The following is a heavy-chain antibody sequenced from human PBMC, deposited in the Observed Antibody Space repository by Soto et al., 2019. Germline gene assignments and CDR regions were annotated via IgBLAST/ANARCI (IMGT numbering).Heavy chain of an antibody. CDR3: AKTYYYGSGRPFYYYYGMDV. Sequence: GGSLRLSCAASGFTFSSYAMHWVRQAPGKGLEWVAVISYDGSNKYYADSVKGRFTISRDNSKNTLYLQMNSLRAEDTAVYYCAKTYYYGSGRPFYYYYGMDVWGQGTTVTVSS. V-gene: IGHV3-30-3*02. CDR2: ISYDGSNK. D-gene: IGHD3-10*01. J-gene: IGHJ6*02. CDR1: GFTFSSYA.